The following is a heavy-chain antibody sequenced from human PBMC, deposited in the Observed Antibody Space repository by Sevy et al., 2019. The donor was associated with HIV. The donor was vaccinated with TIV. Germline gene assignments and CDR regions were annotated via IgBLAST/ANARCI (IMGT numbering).Heavy chain of an antibody. V-gene: IGHV3-15*01. J-gene: IGHJ3*02. Sequence: GGSLRLSCAASGFTFSNAWMSWVRQAPGKGLEWVGRIKSKTDGGTTDYAAPGKGRFTISRDDSKNTLNLQMNSLKTEATAVYYCTPCYYDSSGYYYHDAFDIWGQGTMVTVSS. CDR3: TPCYYDSSGYYYHDAFDI. CDR2: IKSKTDGGTT. D-gene: IGHD3-22*01. CDR1: GFTFSNAW.